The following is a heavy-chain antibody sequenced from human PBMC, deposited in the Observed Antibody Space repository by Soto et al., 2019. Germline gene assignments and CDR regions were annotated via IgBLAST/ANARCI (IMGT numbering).Heavy chain of an antibody. J-gene: IGHJ3*02. CDR3: AIDPDPRNYYDFWSGSIGGYAFDI. Sequence: EVQLVESGGGLVRPGGSLRLSCAASGFTFSSYSMNWVRQAPGKGLEWVSSISSSSSYIYYADSVKGRFTISRDNAKKSLYLQMNSLRVEDTAVYYCAIDPDPRNYYDFWSGSIGGYAFDIWGQGTMVTVSS. V-gene: IGHV3-21*01. CDR2: ISSSSSYI. D-gene: IGHD3-3*01. CDR1: GFTFSSYS.